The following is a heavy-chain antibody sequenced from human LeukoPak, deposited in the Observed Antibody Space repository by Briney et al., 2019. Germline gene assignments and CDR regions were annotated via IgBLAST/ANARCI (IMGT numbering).Heavy chain of an antibody. Sequence: GASVKVSCKASGYTFTGYYMHWVRQAPGQGLEWMGWISAYNGNTNYAQKLQGRVTMTTDTSTSTAYMELRSLRSDDTAVYYCARDRVYYYDSSGYYTSLYYFDYWGQGTLVTVSS. CDR1: GYTFTGYY. CDR2: ISAYNGNT. J-gene: IGHJ4*02. V-gene: IGHV1-18*04. CDR3: ARDRVYYYDSSGYYTSLYYFDY. D-gene: IGHD3-22*01.